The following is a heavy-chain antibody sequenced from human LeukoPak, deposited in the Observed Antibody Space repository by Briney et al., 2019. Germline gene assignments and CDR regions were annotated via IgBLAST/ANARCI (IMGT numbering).Heavy chain of an antibody. CDR1: GGSISSYY. CDR3: ARFAYCGGHCWYYFDY. D-gene: IGHD2-21*01. CDR2: IYSSGST. J-gene: IGHJ4*02. Sequence: PSETLSLTCTVSGGSISSYYWSWIRQPPGKGLEWIGYIYSSGSTNYNPSLKSRVTISVDTSKNQFSLKLSSMTAADTAVYYCARFAYCGGHCWYYFDYWGQGSLSPSPQ. V-gene: IGHV4-59*01.